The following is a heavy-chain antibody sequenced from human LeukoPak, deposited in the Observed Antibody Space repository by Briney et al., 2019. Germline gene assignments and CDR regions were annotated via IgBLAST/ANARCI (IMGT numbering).Heavy chain of an antibody. J-gene: IGHJ3*02. V-gene: IGHV1-3*04. CDR1: GYSFTTYL. CDR3: ARVRGYCRGGSCSDAFDI. D-gene: IGHD2-15*01. Sequence: GASVKVSCKSSGYSFTTYLIHWVRQAPGQRLEWMGWINTGNSNTKYSHEFQGRVTITRDTSASTAYMELSSLRSEDTAVYYCARVRGYCRGGSCSDAFDIWGQGTMVTVFS. CDR2: INTGNSNT.